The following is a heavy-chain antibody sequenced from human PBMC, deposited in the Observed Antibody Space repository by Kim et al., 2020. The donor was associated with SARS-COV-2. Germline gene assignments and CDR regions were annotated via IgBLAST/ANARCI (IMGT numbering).Heavy chain of an antibody. CDR3: AKVLRYFVSSSDGLDV. V-gene: IGHV3-23*01. J-gene: IGHJ6*02. CDR2: INGTDAGT. Sequence: GGSLRLSCAASGFTFSSFAMSWVRQAPGKGLEWVSAINGTDAGTYYADSVKGRFTNSRDNSNNTLYLQMNSLRAEDTAVYYCAKVLRYFVSSSDGLDVWGQGTTVTVSS. CDR1: GFTFSSFA. D-gene: IGHD3-9*01.